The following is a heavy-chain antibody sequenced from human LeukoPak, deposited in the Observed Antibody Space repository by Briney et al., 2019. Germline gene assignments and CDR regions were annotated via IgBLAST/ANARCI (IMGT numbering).Heavy chain of an antibody. V-gene: IGHV3-7*01. Sequence: GGSLRLSCAASGFTFSSYWMSWVRQAPGKGLEWVANIKQDGSEKYYVDSVKGRFTISRDNVKNTLYLQMNSLRAEDTAVYYCAKDMAIRLGELSFDYWGQGTLVTVSS. J-gene: IGHJ4*02. CDR3: AKDMAIRLGELSFDY. CDR1: GFTFSSYW. D-gene: IGHD3-16*02. CDR2: IKQDGSEK.